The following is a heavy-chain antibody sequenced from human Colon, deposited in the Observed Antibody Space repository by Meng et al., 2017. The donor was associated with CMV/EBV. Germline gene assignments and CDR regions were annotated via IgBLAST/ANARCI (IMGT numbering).Heavy chain of an antibody. Sequence: ISRDNYYWAWIRQPPGKGLEWIGNVYYSGTTNYNASLMSRVTISVDTSKNQFSLRLSSVTAADTAVYYCARHVYDTSGYPRKNYFDYWGQGTLVTVSS. V-gene: IGHV4-39*01. CDR2: VYYSGTT. J-gene: IGHJ4*02. D-gene: IGHD3-22*01. CDR3: ARHVYDTSGYPRKNYFDY. CDR1: ISRDNYY.